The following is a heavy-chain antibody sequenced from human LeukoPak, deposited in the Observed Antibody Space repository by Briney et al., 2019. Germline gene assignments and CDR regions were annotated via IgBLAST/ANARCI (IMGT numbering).Heavy chain of an antibody. CDR3: ARDLSAGSSAPGGAFDI. CDR1: GFTFSSYE. V-gene: IGHV3-48*03. CDR2: ISSSGSTI. Sequence: GGSLRLSCAASGFTFSSYEMNWVRQAPGKGLEGVSYISSSGSTIYYADSVKGRFTISRDNAKNSLYLQMNSLRAEDTAVYYCARDLSAGSSAPGGAFDIWGQGTMVTVSS. D-gene: IGHD6-6*01. J-gene: IGHJ3*02.